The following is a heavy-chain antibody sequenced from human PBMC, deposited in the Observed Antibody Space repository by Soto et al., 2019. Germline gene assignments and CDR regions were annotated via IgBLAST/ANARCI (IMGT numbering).Heavy chain of an antibody. Sequence: ASVKVSCKASGYTFTSYGISWVRQAPGQGLEWMGGIIPIFGTANYAQKFQGRVTMTGDASTSTVYMELSSLRSEDTAVYYCASSYCISTSCFWFDPWGQGTLVTVSS. CDR2: IIPIFGTA. V-gene: IGHV1-69*13. CDR1: GYTFTSYG. J-gene: IGHJ5*02. D-gene: IGHD2-2*01. CDR3: ASSYCISTSCFWFDP.